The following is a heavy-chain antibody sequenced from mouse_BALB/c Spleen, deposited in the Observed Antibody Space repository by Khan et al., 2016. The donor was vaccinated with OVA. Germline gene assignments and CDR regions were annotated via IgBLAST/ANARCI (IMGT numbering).Heavy chain of an antibody. J-gene: IGHJ2*02. V-gene: IGHV3-2*02. CDR2: ISYSGNT. CDR3: ARVYGGDFDY. CDR1: GYSITSDYA. Sequence: EVQLQESGPGLVKPSQSLSLTCTVTGYSITSDYAWNWIRQFPGNKLECMGFISYSGNTKYNPSLKSRFSITRDTSKNQFFLQLNSVTTEDTATYYGARVYGGDFDYWGQGTSLTVSS. D-gene: IGHD1-1*01.